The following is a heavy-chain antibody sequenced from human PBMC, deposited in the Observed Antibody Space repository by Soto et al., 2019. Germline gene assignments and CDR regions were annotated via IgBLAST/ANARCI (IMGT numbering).Heavy chain of an antibody. CDR2: LYYSGST. CDR1: GGSISSGDYY. CDR3: GGWWSGSLQGFDP. D-gene: IGHD2-15*01. J-gene: IGHJ5*02. V-gene: IGHV4-31*03. Sequence: QVQLQESGPGLVKPSQTLSLTCTVSGGSISSGDYYWSWIRQHPGKGLEWIGYLYYSGSTYYNPHRMSRVTISVDTSNNQFSLMLSSVAADDTAVYYCGGWWSGSLQGFDPWGQGTLVTVSP.